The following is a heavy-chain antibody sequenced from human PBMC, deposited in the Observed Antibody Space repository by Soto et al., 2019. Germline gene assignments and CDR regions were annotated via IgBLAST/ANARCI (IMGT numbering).Heavy chain of an antibody. CDR1: GFSVSFYY. CDR2: IHSDGTT. Sequence: GGSLRLSCAASGFSVSFYYVTWVRQAPGKGLEWVSIIHSDGTTYYADSVKGRFTFSRDSSKNTVYLQMNSLRGEDTAVYYGERVRYSRFDFWGQGTLVTVSS. J-gene: IGHJ4*02. V-gene: IGHV3-53*01. CDR3: ERVRYSRFDF. D-gene: IGHD3-16*02.